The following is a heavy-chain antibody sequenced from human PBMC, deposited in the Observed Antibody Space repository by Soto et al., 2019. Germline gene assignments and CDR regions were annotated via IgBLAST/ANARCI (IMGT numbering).Heavy chain of an antibody. CDR2: IYYSGNT. J-gene: IGHJ6*02. Sequence: QVPLQESGPGLVKPSENLSLTCTVSGDSMSPFYWNWIRQSPGKGLEWIGYIYYSGNTNYNPSLKSRVAISVDTSKNQFYLKLSSVTAAVTAVYYWARGVYDYWSGYYAGSGLDVWGQGTTVTVSS. V-gene: IGHV4-59*13. D-gene: IGHD3-3*01. CDR1: GDSMSPFY. CDR3: ARGVYDYWSGYYAGSGLDV.